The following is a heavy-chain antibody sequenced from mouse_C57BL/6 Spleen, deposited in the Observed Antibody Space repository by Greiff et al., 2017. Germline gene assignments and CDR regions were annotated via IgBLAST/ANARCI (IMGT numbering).Heavy chain of an antibody. Sequence: QVQLQQPGAELVRPGSSVKLSCKASGFTFTSCWMHWVKQRPIQGLEWIGNIDPSDGDTYYNQRFKDKATLTVDKSSSTAYMQLSSLTSEDSAVYYCARGSKDFDYWGQGTTLTVSS. CDR2: IDPSDGDT. CDR1: GFTFTSCW. D-gene: IGHD2-5*01. J-gene: IGHJ2*01. CDR3: ARGSKDFDY. V-gene: IGHV1-52*01.